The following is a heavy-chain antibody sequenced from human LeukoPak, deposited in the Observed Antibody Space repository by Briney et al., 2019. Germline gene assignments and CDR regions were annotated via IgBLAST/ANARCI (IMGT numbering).Heavy chain of an antibody. D-gene: IGHD6-25*01. Sequence: ASVKVSCKTSGYTFTNYPINWVRQAPGQGLEWMGWINXNTGNPTYAQGFTGRFVFSLDTSVSTASLQISSLKAEDTAVYYCAKSLYSRAYFYYYSGMDVWGQGTTVTVSS. V-gene: IGHV7-4-1*02. CDR3: AKSLYSRAYFYYYSGMDV. CDR2: INXNTGNP. CDR1: GYTFTNYP. J-gene: IGHJ6*02.